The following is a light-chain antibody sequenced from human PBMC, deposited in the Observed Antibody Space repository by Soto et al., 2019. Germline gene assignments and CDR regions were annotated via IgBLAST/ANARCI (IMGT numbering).Light chain of an antibody. CDR2: DAS. V-gene: IGKV1-5*01. CDR1: QSVSNW. CDR3: QHYNSYSPT. Sequence: DIQMTKSPSTLSASVGDRVTITCRASQSVSNWLAWYQQKPGKAPKLLIYDASSLESGVPSRFSGGGSGTDFTLTISSLQPDDFATYYCQHYNSYSPTFGQGTKVEIK. J-gene: IGKJ1*01.